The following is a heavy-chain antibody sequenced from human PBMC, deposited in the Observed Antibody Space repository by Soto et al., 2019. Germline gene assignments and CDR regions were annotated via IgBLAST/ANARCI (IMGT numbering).Heavy chain of an antibody. D-gene: IGHD3-22*01. CDR3: ARQWTDSSGYNDY. CDR2: IDPSDSYT. V-gene: IGHV5-10-1*01. J-gene: IGHJ4*02. CDR1: GYSFTSYR. Sequence: GESLKISCQASGYSFTSYRITWVRQMPGKGLEWMARIDPSDSYTNYSPSFQGHVTISADKSISTAYLQWSSLKASDTAMYYCARQWTDSSGYNDYWGQGTLVTVSS.